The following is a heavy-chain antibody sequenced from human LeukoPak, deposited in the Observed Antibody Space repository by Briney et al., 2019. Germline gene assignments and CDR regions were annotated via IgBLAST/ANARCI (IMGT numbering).Heavy chain of an antibody. Sequence: PGGSLRLSCAASGFTFSSYGMHWVRQAPGKGLEWVSSIWYDGSNKYYADSVKGRFTISRDNSKNTLYLQMDSLRAEDTAVYYCARGGVYCSSTSCSFVPWGQGTLVTVSS. V-gene: IGHV3-33*01. CDR1: GFTFSSYG. CDR2: IWYDGSNK. CDR3: ARGGVYCSSTSCSFVP. D-gene: IGHD2-2*01. J-gene: IGHJ5*02.